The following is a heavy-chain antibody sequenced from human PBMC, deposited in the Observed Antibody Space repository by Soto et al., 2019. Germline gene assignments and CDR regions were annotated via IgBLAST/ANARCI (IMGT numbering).Heavy chain of an antibody. CDR1: GGSISTYY. D-gene: IGHD5-18*01. Sequence: SETLSLTCTVSGGSISTYYWSWIRQPPGKGLEWIGYIYYSGSTRYNPSLKSRVTISIDTSNNQFSLKLNSVTAADTAVYYCARLQGPNTQYSYGYGYYYYGMDVWGQGTTVT. CDR2: IYYSGST. J-gene: IGHJ6*02. CDR3: ARLQGPNTQYSYGYGYYYYGMDV. V-gene: IGHV4-59*01.